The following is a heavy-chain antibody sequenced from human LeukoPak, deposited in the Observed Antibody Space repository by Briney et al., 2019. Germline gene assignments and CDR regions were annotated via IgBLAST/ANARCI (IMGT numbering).Heavy chain of an antibody. CDR1: GFTFSTYA. CDR3: ASRSISLNWYFDL. J-gene: IGHJ2*01. V-gene: IGHV3-23*01. Sequence: PGGSLSLSCAASGFTFSTYAMNWVRQAPGKGLEWVSRISGNGGDTYYADSVEGRFTISRDNSKETLYLQMNSLRAEDTAVYYCASRSISLNWYFDLWGRGTLVTVSS. D-gene: IGHD2-2*01. CDR2: ISGNGGDT.